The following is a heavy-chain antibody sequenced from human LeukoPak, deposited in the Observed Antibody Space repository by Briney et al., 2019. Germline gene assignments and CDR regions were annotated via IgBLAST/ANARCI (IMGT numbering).Heavy chain of an antibody. Sequence: GGSLRLSCAASGFTFSSYWMSWVRQAPGKGLEWVANINQDGSEKHYVDSVKGRFTISRDNAKNSLYLQVNSLSAEDTAVYYCAREEGIDGSGYYYVLGYWGQGTLVTVSS. CDR2: INQDGSEK. V-gene: IGHV3-7*01. J-gene: IGHJ4*02. CDR3: AREEGIDGSGYYYVLGY. D-gene: IGHD3-22*01. CDR1: GFTFSSYW.